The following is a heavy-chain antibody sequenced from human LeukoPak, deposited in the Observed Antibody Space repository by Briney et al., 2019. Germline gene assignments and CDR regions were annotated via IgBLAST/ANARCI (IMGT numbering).Heavy chain of an antibody. J-gene: IGHJ6*03. D-gene: IGHD3-10*01. CDR1: GGSISSSSYY. CDR2: IYYSGST. V-gene: IGHV4-39*01. Sequence: SETLSLTCTVSGGSISSSSYYWGWIRQPPGKGLEWIGSIYYSGSTYYNPSLKSRVTISVDTSKNQFSLKLSAVTAADTAVYYCARVYGSGSYYNGYYYYYMDVWGKGTTVTISS. CDR3: ARVYGSGSYYNGYYYYYMDV.